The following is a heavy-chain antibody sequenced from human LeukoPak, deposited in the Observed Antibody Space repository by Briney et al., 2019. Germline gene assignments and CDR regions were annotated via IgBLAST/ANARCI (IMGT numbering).Heavy chain of an antibody. J-gene: IGHJ4*02. CDR3: AREGDYGGNDY. Sequence: GGSLRLSCAASGFTFSSYSMNWVRQAPGKGLEWVSYISSSSSTIYYADSVKGRFTISRDNAKNSLYLQMNSLRAEDTAVYYCAREGDYGGNDYWGQGTLVTVSS. D-gene: IGHD4-23*01. CDR1: GFTFSSYS. CDR2: ISSSSSTI. V-gene: IGHV3-48*01.